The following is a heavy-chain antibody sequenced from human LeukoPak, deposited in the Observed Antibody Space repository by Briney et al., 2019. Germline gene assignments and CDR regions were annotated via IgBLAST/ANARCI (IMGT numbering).Heavy chain of an antibody. V-gene: IGHV1-69*13. Sequence: ASVKASCKASGGTFISYAISWVRQAPGQGLEWMGGIIPIFGTANYAQKFQGRVTITADESTSTAYMELSSLRSEDTAVYYCARRAYCGGDCYLDWFDPWGQGTLVTVSS. J-gene: IGHJ5*02. CDR1: GGTFISYA. D-gene: IGHD2-21*02. CDR3: ARRAYCGGDCYLDWFDP. CDR2: IIPIFGTA.